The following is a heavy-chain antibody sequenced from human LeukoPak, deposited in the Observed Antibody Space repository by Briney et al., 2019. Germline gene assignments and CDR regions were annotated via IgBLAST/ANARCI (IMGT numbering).Heavy chain of an antibody. D-gene: IGHD2-15*01. V-gene: IGHV3-23*01. Sequence: GGSLRLSCAASGFTFSSCAMSWVRQAPGKGLEWVSGISASGGHTFYADSVKGRFSISRDNSKNTLYLQMNSLRVEDTAIYYCAKCSGDYFGDYWGQGNLVTVSS. CDR2: ISASGGHT. J-gene: IGHJ4*02. CDR3: AKCSGDYFGDY. CDR1: GFTFSSCA.